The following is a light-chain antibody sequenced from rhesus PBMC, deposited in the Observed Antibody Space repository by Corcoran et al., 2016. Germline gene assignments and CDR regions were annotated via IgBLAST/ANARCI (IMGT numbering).Light chain of an antibody. J-gene: IGKJ1*01. CDR1: QGINSY. CDR2: FAN. V-gene: IGKV1-32*02. Sequence: DIQMSQSPSSLSASVGDRVTITCRASQGINSYLNWYQQKPGKAPKLLIYFANSLASGVPSRFSVSGSGTNFTLTISSLQPEDFATYYCQQGKGNPWTFGQGTKVEIK. CDR3: QQGKGNPWT.